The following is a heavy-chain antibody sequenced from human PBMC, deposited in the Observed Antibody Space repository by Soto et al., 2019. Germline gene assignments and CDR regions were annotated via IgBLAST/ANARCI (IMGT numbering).Heavy chain of an antibody. J-gene: IGHJ6*02. CDR3: ARAVVLTFTRFYGMDV. V-gene: IGHV1-69*18. CDR2: LIPMFGTT. D-gene: IGHD3-9*01. Sequence: QVQLVQSGAEVKTPGSSVKVSCKASGGTFSSYSINWVRQAPGQGLEWMGRLIPMFGTTDYAQRFQGRVTFTADESTSTASMEVTNLTSEDTAVYYCARAVVLTFTRFYGMDVWGQGTTVTVSS. CDR1: GGTFSSYS.